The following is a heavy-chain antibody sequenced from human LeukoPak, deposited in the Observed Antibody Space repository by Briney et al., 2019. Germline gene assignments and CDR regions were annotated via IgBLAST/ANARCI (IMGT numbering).Heavy chain of an antibody. J-gene: IGHJ3*02. Sequence: GGSLRLSYAASGFTFSIYSMNWVRQAPGKGLEWVSSISSTSSYIYYADSLKGRFTISRDNAKNSLYLQMNSLRAEDTALYYCARARADPDCSGASCYRYTFDIWGQGTMVTVSS. CDR3: ARARADPDCSGASCYRYTFDI. CDR2: ISSTSSYI. CDR1: GFTFSIYS. D-gene: IGHD2-15*01. V-gene: IGHV3-21*01.